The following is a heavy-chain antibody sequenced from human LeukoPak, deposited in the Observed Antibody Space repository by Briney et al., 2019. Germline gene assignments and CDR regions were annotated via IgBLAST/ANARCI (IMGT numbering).Heavy chain of an antibody. J-gene: IGHJ6*03. Sequence: SETLSLTCTVSGGSISSGDYYWSWIRQPPGKGLEWIGEINHSGSTNYNPSLKSRVTISVDTSKNQFSLKLSSVTAADTAVYYCASGHYYYYMDVWGKGTTVTVSS. CDR2: INHSGST. CDR3: ASGHYYYYMDV. CDR1: GGSISSGDYY. V-gene: IGHV4-39*07.